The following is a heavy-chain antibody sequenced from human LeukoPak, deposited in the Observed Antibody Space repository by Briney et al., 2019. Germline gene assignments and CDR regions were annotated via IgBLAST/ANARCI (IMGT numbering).Heavy chain of an antibody. CDR3: AKVDIVVVAGGYFDY. D-gene: IGHD2-15*01. V-gene: IGHV3-23*01. CDR2: ISGSGGST. Sequence: GGSLRLSWAASGFTFSSYSMSWVRQAPGKGLEWVSAISGSGGSTYYADSVKGRFTISRDNSKNPLYLQMTSLRAEDTAVYYCAKVDIVVVAGGYFDYWGQGTLVTVSS. J-gene: IGHJ4*02. CDR1: GFTFSSYS.